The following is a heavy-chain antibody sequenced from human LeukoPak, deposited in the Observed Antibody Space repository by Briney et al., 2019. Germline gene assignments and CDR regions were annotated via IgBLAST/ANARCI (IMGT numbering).Heavy chain of an antibody. CDR1: GGSISSYY. J-gene: IGHJ4*02. CDR2: IYYSGST. CDR3: ARGDDSKSTYFDY. V-gene: IGHV4-59*01. D-gene: IGHD3-3*01. Sequence: SETLSLTCTVSGGSISSYYWNWIRQTPGKGLEWIGYIYYSGSTKNNPSLESRVTISLDMSKNQFSLRLNSVTAADTAVYYCARGDDSKSTYFDYWGQGTLVTVSS.